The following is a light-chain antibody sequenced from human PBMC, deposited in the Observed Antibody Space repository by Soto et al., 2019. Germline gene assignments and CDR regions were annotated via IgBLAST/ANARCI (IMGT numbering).Light chain of an antibody. CDR2: GAS. CDR3: QQYDSSPVT. Sequence: EIVLTQSPGTLSLSPGERATLSCRASQSVSSSYLAWYQQKPGQAPMLLIYGASSRATGIPDRFSGSGSGTDFTLTISRLEPEDFAVYYCQQYDSSPVTFGQGPKVEIK. V-gene: IGKV3-20*01. J-gene: IGKJ1*01. CDR1: QSVSSSY.